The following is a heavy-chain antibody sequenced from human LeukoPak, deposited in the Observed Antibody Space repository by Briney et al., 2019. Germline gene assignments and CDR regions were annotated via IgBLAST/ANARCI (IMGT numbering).Heavy chain of an antibody. CDR3: AKDGLANIAAAGYFQH. CDR1: GFTFSSYA. J-gene: IGHJ1*01. D-gene: IGHD6-13*01. CDR2: ISGSGGST. V-gene: IGHV3-23*01. Sequence: GGSLRLSCAASGFTFSSYAMSWVRQAPGKGLEWVSAISGSGGSTYYADSAKGRFTISRDNSKNTLYLQMNSLRAEDTAVYYCAKDGLANIAAAGYFQHWGQGTLVTVSS.